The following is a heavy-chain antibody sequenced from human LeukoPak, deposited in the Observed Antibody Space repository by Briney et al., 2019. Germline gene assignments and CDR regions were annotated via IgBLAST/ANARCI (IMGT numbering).Heavy chain of an antibody. CDR2: IYPGDSDT. CDR3: ARHDIVVVPAATSYYYMDV. D-gene: IGHD2-2*01. CDR1: GSRFTSYW. V-gene: IGHV5-51*01. J-gene: IGHJ6*03. Sequence: GESLKISCKGSGSRFTSYWIGWVRQVPGKGLEWMGIIYPGDSDTRYSPSFQGQVTISADKCIRTGSLQWSSLKASDTAMYYCARHDIVVVPAATSYYYMDVWGKGTTVTVSS.